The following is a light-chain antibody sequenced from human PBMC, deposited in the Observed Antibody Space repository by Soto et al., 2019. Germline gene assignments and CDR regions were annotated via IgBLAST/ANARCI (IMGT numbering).Light chain of an antibody. CDR1: SSTVGGFNV. V-gene: IGLV2-23*01. CDR3: CSYVGATTYV. Sequence: QSALTQPASVSGSPGQSITISCTGTSSTVGGFNVVSWYQQHPGQAPKVIIYEGINRPSGVSNRFSGSNSGSTASLTISGLQAEDEADYYCCSYVGATTYVFGTGTKLTVL. CDR2: EGI. J-gene: IGLJ1*01.